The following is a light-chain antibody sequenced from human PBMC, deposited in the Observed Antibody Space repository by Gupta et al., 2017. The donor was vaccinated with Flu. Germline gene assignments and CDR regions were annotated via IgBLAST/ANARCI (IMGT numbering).Light chain of an antibody. J-gene: IGKJ4*01. V-gene: IGKV1-9*01. CDR1: EEIRSS. CDR3: QQVDSYPLT. Sequence: PSFPSASVGSRVTITCRASEEIRSSLAWYQQRPGKAPKLLIYAASTWLSGVPSRFSGSGSGTEFTLTISSLQPEDFATYYCQQVDSYPLTFGGGTEVEIK. CDR2: AAS.